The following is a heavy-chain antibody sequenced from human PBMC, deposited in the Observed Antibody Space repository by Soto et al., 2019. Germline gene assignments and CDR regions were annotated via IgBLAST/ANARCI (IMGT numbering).Heavy chain of an antibody. CDR3: VRDRHCVTTSCNGNWFYP. CDR2: INSDASHT. D-gene: IGHD2-2*01. V-gene: IGHV3-74*01. CDR1: VFTFSTYW. J-gene: IGHJ5*02. Sequence: HPGGSLRLSCAASVFTFSTYWMHWIRQVPGKGLEWVSRINSDASHTYYADSGKGRFTISRENTKNTLRLEMNSLRAEDTAVYYCVRDRHCVTTSCNGNWFYPWGQGT.